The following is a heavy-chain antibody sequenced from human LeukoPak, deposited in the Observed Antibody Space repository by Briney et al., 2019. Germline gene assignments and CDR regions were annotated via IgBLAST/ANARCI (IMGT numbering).Heavy chain of an antibody. J-gene: IGHJ5*02. CDR2: INHSGSA. V-gene: IGHV4-34*01. CDR1: GGSFSGYY. Sequence: SETLSLTCAVYGGSFSGYYWSWIRQPPGKGLEWIGEINHSGSANYNSSLKSRVTLSIDTSKNQFPLILSSVTAADTAVYYCARSAGYSSAWGQGTRVTVSS. CDR3: ARSAGYSSA. D-gene: IGHD6-19*01.